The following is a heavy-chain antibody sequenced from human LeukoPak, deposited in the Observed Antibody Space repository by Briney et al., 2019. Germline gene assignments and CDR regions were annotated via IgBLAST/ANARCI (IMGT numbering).Heavy chain of an antibody. Sequence: PGGSLRLSCAASGFTFSSYSMNWVRQAPGRGLEWVSSITTSSSYIYYADSVKGRFTISRDNAKNSLYLQMNSLRAEDTAAYYCVRGNFNGGIDYWGQGTLVTVSS. CDR1: GFTFSSYS. V-gene: IGHV3-21*01. J-gene: IGHJ4*02. CDR2: ITTSSSYI. D-gene: IGHD3-10*01. CDR3: VRGNFNGGIDY.